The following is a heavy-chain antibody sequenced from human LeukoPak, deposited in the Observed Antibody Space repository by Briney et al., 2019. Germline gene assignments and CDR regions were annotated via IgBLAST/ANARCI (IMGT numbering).Heavy chain of an antibody. J-gene: IGHJ6*02. CDR2: IYYSGST. CDR1: GGSISSYY. V-gene: IGHV4-59*01. Sequence: PSETLSLTCTVSGGSISSYYWSWIRQPPGKGLEWIGYIYYSGSTNYNPSLKSRVTISVDTSKNQFSLKLSSVTAADTAVYYCARVTVTVSRRYYYYYGMDVWGQGTTVTVSS. CDR3: ARVTVTVSRRYYYYYGMDV. D-gene: IGHD3-3*01.